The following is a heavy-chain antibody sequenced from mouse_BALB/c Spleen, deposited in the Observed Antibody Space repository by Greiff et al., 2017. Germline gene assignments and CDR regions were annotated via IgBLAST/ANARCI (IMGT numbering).Heavy chain of an antibody. CDR1: GFTFSDYY. CDR2: ISDGGSYT. J-gene: IGHJ3*01. D-gene: IGHD4-1*01. CDR3: ARELGWFAY. Sequence: EVQRVESGGGLVKPGGSLKLSCAASGFTFSDYYMYWVRQTPEKRLVWVATISDGGSYTNYPDSVKGRFTISRDNAKNNLYLQMSSLKSEDTAMYSCARELGWFAYWGQGTLVTVSA. V-gene: IGHV5-4*02.